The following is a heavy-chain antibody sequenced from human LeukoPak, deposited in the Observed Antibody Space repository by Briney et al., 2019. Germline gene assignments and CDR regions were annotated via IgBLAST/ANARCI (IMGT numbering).Heavy chain of an antibody. V-gene: IGHV3-21*01. D-gene: IGHD2-15*01. CDR1: GFTFSSYS. CDR3: ASFLGYCSGGSCYVDY. J-gene: IGHJ4*02. CDR2: ISSSSYI. Sequence: GGSLRLSCAASGFTFSSYSMNWVRQAPGKGLEWVSSISSSSYIYYADSVKGRFTISRDNAKNSLYLQMNSLRAEDTAVYYCASFLGYCSGGSCYVDYWGQGTLVTVSS.